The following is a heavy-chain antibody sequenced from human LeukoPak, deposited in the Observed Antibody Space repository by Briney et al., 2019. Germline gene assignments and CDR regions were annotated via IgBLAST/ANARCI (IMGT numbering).Heavy chain of an antibody. CDR3: ARDIVVVPAAPSHYYGMDV. D-gene: IGHD2-2*01. CDR1: GGTFSSYA. Sequence: SVKVSCKASGGTFSSYAISWVRQAPGQGLEWMGGIIPIFGTANYAQKFQGRVTITADESTSTAYMELSSLRSEDTAVYYCARDIVVVPAAPSHYYGMDVWGQGTTVTVSS. J-gene: IGHJ6*02. V-gene: IGHV1-69*01. CDR2: IIPIFGTA.